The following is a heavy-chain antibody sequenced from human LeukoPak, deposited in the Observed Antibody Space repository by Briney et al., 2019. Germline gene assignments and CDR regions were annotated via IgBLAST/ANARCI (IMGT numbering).Heavy chain of an antibody. CDR2: IIDSGNSI. CDR3: AKDPIFSGSYGVFDY. Sequence: GGSLRLSCAASGFTFSSCAMSWVRQAPGKGLEWVSTIIDSGNSIYYADSAEGRFTISRDNSKNTLYLQMNSLRAGDTTVYYCAKDPIFSGSYGVFDYWGLGTLVTVSS. CDR1: GFTFSSCA. V-gene: IGHV3-23*01. J-gene: IGHJ4*02. D-gene: IGHD1-26*01.